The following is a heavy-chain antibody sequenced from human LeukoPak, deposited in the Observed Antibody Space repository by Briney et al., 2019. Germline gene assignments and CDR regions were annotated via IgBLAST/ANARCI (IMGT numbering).Heavy chain of an antibody. Sequence: SGGSLRLSCAASGFTFSDYYMSWIRQAPGKGLEWVSYISSSGSTIYYADSVKGRFTISRDNSKNTLFLQMNSLRAEDTAVYYCARDQRSTSSPPPYGMDVWGQGTTVTVSS. J-gene: IGHJ6*02. V-gene: IGHV3-11*04. CDR3: ARDQRSTSSPPPYGMDV. D-gene: IGHD6-6*01. CDR1: GFTFSDYY. CDR2: ISSSGSTI.